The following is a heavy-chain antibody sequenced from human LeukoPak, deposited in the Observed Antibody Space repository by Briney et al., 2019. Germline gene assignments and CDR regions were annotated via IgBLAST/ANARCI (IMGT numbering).Heavy chain of an antibody. V-gene: IGHV7-4-1*02. Sequence: GASVKVSCKTAGYTFIGYSINWLRQAPGQGLEWMGWISTNTGNPTYAQGFTGRFVFSLDSSVSTAYLQISNLKAEDTAVYYCARDALTINFDSWGQGTLVTVSS. J-gene: IGHJ4*02. CDR2: ISTNTGNP. CDR1: GYTFIGYS. D-gene: IGHD5-24*01. CDR3: ARDALTINFDS.